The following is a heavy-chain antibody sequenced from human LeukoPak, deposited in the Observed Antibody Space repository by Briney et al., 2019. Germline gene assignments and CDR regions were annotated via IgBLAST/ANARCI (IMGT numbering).Heavy chain of an antibody. CDR1: GGSVSDYY. J-gene: IGHJ4*02. D-gene: IGHD7-27*01. CDR2: IYYTGST. V-gene: IGHV4-59*02. CDR3: ASRKLGNDY. Sequence: PSETLSLTCTVSGGSVSDYYWSWIRQSPGKGLEWIGYIYYTGSTSYNPSLRSRVTMSADTSKNQFSLKLSSVTAADTAVYYCASRKLGNDYWGQGTLVAVSS.